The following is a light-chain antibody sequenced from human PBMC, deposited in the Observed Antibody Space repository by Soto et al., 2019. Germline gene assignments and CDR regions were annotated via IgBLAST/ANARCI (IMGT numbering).Light chain of an antibody. Sequence: DIQMTQSPSSLSASVGDRVTITCRASQSISSYLNWYQQKPGKAPKLLIYAASSLQSGVPSRFSISGSVTDFTLTISSLQPEDFATYYCQQSYSTPQLTFGGGTKVEIK. CDR2: AAS. CDR1: QSISSY. J-gene: IGKJ4*01. V-gene: IGKV1-39*01. CDR3: QQSYSTPQLT.